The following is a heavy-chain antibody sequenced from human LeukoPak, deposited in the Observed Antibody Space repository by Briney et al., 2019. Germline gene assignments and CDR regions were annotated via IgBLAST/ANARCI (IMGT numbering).Heavy chain of an antibody. V-gene: IGHV3-33*01. CDR2: IWYDGSKK. J-gene: IGHJ4*02. CDR3: ARDYYYDSSGYWDYYFDY. D-gene: IGHD3-22*01. Sequence: GGALRLSCAASGFTFSRFGMHWVRQAPGKGLEWVAVIWYDGSKKYYADSVKGRFTISRDNSKNPLYLEMNSLRAEDTAVYYCARDYYYDSSGYWDYYFDYWGQGTLVSVSS. CDR1: GFTFSRFG.